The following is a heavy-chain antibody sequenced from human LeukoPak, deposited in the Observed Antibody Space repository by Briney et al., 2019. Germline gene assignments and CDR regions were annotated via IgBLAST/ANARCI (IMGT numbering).Heavy chain of an antibody. CDR2: VSGSGATT. CDR1: GFTFSNYA. J-gene: IGHJ4*02. CDR3: AKGISFYFDSSGHYYVDY. D-gene: IGHD3-22*01. V-gene: IGHV3-23*01. Sequence: GGSLRLSCAASGFTFSNYAMSWVRQAPGKGLEWVSPVSGSGATTYYADSVKGRFTISRDNSKNTLYLQMNSLRAEDTAVYYCAKGISFYFDSSGHYYVDYWGQGTLVTVSS.